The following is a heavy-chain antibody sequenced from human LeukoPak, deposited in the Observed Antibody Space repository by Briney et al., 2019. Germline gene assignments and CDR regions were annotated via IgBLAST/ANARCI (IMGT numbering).Heavy chain of an antibody. J-gene: IGHJ4*02. V-gene: IGHV3-23*01. CDR1: GFTFNSYS. CDR3: ANEGHLSGTPGGY. D-gene: IGHD3-16*02. CDR2: ISSSGGNT. Sequence: GGSLRLSCAASGFTFNSYSMSWVRQAPGKGLEWVSAISSSGGNTYYADSVKGRFTISRDNSKNTLYLQMNSLRAEDTAVYYCANEGHLSGTPGGYWGQGTLVTVSS.